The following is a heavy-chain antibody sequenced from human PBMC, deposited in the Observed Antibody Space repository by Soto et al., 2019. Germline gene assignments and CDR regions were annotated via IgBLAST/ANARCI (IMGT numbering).Heavy chain of an antibody. V-gene: IGHV3-21*01. D-gene: IGHD3-10*01. CDR2: ITSSSNYI. Sequence: EVQLVESGGGLVEPGGSLRLSCAASGFTFSSYSMNWVRQAPGKGLEWVSSITSSSNYIHYTDSVKGRFTIFRDNAKNSLYLQMNSLRAEDTAVYYCGRDNNFYASGSGVDYWGQGTVVTVSS. J-gene: IGHJ4*02. CDR1: GFTFSSYS. CDR3: GRDNNFYASGSGVDY.